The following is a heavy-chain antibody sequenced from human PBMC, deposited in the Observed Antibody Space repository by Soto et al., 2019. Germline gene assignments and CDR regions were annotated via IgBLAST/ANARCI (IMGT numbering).Heavy chain of an antibody. D-gene: IGHD2-15*01. CDR3: ARGIPQPGVVVAATDRDDY. J-gene: IGHJ4*02. Sequence: ASVKVSCKASGYTFTSYDINWVRQATGQGLEWMGWMNPNSGNTGYAQKFQGRVTMTRKTSISTAYMELSSLRSADTAVYYCARGIPQPGVVVAATDRDDYWGQGTLVTVSS. V-gene: IGHV1-8*01. CDR2: MNPNSGNT. CDR1: GYTFTSYD.